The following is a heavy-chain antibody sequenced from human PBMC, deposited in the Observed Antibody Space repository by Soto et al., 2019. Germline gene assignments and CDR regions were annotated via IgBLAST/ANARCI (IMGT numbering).Heavy chain of an antibody. D-gene: IGHD4-4*01. J-gene: IGHJ4*02. Sequence: GGSLRLSCSASGFTFDDYGMSWVRQAPGKGLEWVSGINWNGGSTGYADSVKGRFTISRDSARNTVHLQMNSLRVEDTAVYYCTRGHYSNPLGGQGTRVTVSS. V-gene: IGHV3-20*04. CDR1: GFTFDDYG. CDR2: INWNGGST. CDR3: TRGHYSNPL.